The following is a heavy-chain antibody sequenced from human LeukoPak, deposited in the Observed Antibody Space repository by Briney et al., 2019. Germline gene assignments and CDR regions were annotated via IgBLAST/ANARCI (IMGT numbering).Heavy chain of an antibody. J-gene: IGHJ4*02. CDR3: ARVDPRGWQWLVRNTPIDY. Sequence: KSGGSLRLSCAASGFTFSSYSMNWVRQAPGKGLEWVSSISSSSSYIYYADSVKGRFTISRDNAKNSLYLQMNSLRAEDTAVYYCARVDPRGWQWLVRNTPIDYWGQGTLVTVSS. V-gene: IGHV3-21*01. CDR1: GFTFSSYS. CDR2: ISSSSSYI. D-gene: IGHD6-19*01.